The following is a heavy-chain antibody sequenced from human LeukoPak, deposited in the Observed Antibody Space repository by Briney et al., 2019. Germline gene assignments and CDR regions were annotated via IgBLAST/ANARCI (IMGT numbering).Heavy chain of an antibody. CDR3: ARCYYDSSASWVFDY. Sequence: SETLSLTCTVSGGSISSYYWSRIRQPPGKGLEWIGYIYYSGSTNYNPSLKSRVTISVDTSKNQFSLKLSSVTAADTAVYYCARCYYDSSASWVFDYWGQGTLVAVSS. V-gene: IGHV4-59*08. CDR1: GGSISSYY. J-gene: IGHJ4*02. D-gene: IGHD3-22*01. CDR2: IYYSGST.